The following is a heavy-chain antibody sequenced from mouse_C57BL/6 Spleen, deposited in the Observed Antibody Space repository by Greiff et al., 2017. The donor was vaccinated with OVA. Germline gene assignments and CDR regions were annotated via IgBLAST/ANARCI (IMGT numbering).Heavy chain of an antibody. Sequence: QVHVKQSGAELVRPGASVTLSCKASGYTFTDYEMHWVKQTPVHGLEWIGAIDPETGGTAYNQKFKGKAILTADKSSSTAYMELRSLTSEDSAVYDCKKEPQQEAYWGQGTLVTVSA. CDR1: GYTFTDYE. CDR2: IDPETGGT. D-gene: IGHD6-1*01. J-gene: IGHJ3*01. CDR3: KKEPQQEAY. V-gene: IGHV1-15*01.